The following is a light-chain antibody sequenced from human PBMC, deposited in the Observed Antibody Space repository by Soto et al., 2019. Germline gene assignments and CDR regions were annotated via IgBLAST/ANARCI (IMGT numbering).Light chain of an antibody. V-gene: IGKV3-15*01. CDR3: QRYNVWRFA. J-gene: IGKJ2*01. CDR1: EPLISF. Sequence: EIVLTQSPATLSVSPGERVTLSCRASEPLISFLAWYQQKPGQAPRLLNYGASTRAACVPARFSGSGSATDFTLTISSLQSEEFAVYYCQRYNVWRFAVGQGTQLEI. CDR2: GAS.